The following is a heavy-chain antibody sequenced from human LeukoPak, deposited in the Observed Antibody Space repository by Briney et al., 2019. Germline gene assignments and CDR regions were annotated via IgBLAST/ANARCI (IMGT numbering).Heavy chain of an antibody. CDR3: AREMSYYDILTGYYH. J-gene: IGHJ4*02. Sequence: GGSLRLSCAASGFTFSSYSMNWVRQAPGKGLEWVSSISSSSSYIYYADSVKGRFTISRDNAKNSLYLQMNSLRAEDTAVYYCAREMSYYDILTGYYHWGRGTLVTVSS. CDR1: GFTFSSYS. CDR2: ISSSSSYI. D-gene: IGHD3-9*01. V-gene: IGHV3-21*01.